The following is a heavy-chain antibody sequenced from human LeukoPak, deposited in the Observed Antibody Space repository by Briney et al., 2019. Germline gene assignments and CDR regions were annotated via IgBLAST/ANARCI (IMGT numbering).Heavy chain of an antibody. J-gene: IGHJ6*02. V-gene: IGHV4-34*01. D-gene: IGHD2-2*01. CDR1: GGSFSGYY. CDR3: ASIAEITSTTLDV. CDR2: INHSGST. Sequence: SETLSLTCAVYGGSFSGYYWSWIRQPPGKGLEWIGEINHSGSTNYNPSLKSRVTISVDTSKNQFSLKLRSVTAADTAVYYCASIAEITSTTLDVWGQGTTVTVSS.